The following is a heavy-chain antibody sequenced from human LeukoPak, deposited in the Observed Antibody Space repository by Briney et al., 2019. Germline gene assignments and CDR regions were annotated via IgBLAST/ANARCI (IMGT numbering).Heavy chain of an antibody. CDR3: AKGGYYDSSGYYPFDY. CDR2: ISWNSGSI. Sequence: GGSLRLSCAASGLTFDDYAMHWVRQAPGKGLEWVSGISWNSGSIGYADSVKGRFTISRDNAKNSLYLQMNSLRAEDTALYYCAKGGYYDSSGYYPFDYWGQGTLVTVSS. J-gene: IGHJ4*02. CDR1: GLTFDDYA. V-gene: IGHV3-9*01. D-gene: IGHD3-22*01.